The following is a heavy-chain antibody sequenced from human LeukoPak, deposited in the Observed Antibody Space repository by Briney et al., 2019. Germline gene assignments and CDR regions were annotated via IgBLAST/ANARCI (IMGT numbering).Heavy chain of an antibody. V-gene: IGHV3-30*02. J-gene: IGHJ4*02. CDR3: AKDPHAANFRYYFEY. D-gene: IGHD2-15*01. Sequence: DSVKGRFTISRDNSKNTLYLQMSSLRAEDTAVYYCAKDPHAANFRYYFEYWGQGTPLTVSS.